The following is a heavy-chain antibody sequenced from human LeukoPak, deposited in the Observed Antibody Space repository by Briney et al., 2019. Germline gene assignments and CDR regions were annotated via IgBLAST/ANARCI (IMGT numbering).Heavy chain of an antibody. Sequence: GASVKVSCKASGYTFASYGISWLRQAPGQGLEWVGWVSAHSGNTKYAERVQGGASMTSDTSTSTAYMELRSLRSDDTALYYCARVSCGYNCHYAMDVWGQGTTVTVSS. CDR3: ARVSCGYNCHYAMDV. J-gene: IGHJ6*02. CDR1: GYTFASYG. D-gene: IGHD5-18*01. CDR2: VSAHSGNT. V-gene: IGHV1-18*01.